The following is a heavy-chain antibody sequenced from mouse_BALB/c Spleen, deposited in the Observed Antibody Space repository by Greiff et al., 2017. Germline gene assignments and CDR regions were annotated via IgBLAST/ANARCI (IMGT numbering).Heavy chain of an antibody. CDR1: GFTFSSYT. CDR3: ARKIYYGNDWYFDV. Sequence: DVQLVESGGGLVQPGGSLKLSCAASGFTFSSYTMSWVRQTPEKRLEWVAYISNGGGSTYYPDTVKGRFTISRDNAKNTLYLQMSSLKSEDTAMYYCARKIYYGNDWYFDVWGAGTTVTVSS. CDR2: ISNGGGST. V-gene: IGHV5-12-2*01. J-gene: IGHJ1*01. D-gene: IGHD2-1*01.